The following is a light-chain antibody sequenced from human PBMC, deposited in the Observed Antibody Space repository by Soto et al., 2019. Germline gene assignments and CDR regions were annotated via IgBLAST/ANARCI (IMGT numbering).Light chain of an antibody. V-gene: IGKV3-20*01. CDR2: GTS. J-gene: IGKJ4*01. CDR3: QQFGSSPPLT. CDR1: HSISRGF. Sequence: EFVLTQSPGKLSLSPGERATLSCRASHSISRGFLAWYQQKPGQAPRPLIYGTSNRGTGIPDRFSGSGSGTDFTLTISRLEPEDFAVYYCQQFGSSPPLTVGGGTKVEIK.